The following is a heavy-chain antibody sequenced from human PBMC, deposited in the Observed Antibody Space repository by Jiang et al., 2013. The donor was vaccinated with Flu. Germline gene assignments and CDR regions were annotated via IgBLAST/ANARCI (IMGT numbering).Heavy chain of an antibody. D-gene: IGHD1-26*01. CDR1: TNYY. CDR2: VYYGST. Sequence: TNYYWGWIRLPPGKGLEWIGSVYYGSTYYNPSLSSRVTISADTSKKQFSLNLSSVTAADTAVYYCARHRGGRYRGNYYFFDYWGQGTLVTVSS. J-gene: IGHJ4*02. V-gene: IGHV4-39*01. CDR3: ARHRGGRYRGNYYFFDY.